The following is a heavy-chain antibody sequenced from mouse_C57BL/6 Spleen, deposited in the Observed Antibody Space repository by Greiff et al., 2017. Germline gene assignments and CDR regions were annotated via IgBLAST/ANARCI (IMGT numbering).Heavy chain of an antibody. Sequence: EVQLVASGGDLVKPGGSLKLSCAASGFTFSSYGMSWVRQTPDKRLEWVATISSGGSYTYYPDSVKGRFTISRDNAKNTLYLQMSSLKSEDTAMYYCARGANYYGSSEDYCDYWGQGTTLTVSS. J-gene: IGHJ2*01. D-gene: IGHD1-1*01. CDR3: ARGANYYGSSEDYCDY. V-gene: IGHV5-6*01. CDR1: GFTFSSYG. CDR2: ISSGGSYT.